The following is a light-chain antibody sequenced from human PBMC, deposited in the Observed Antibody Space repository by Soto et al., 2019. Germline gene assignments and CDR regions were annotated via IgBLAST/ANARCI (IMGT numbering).Light chain of an antibody. CDR1: HSVSTSY. J-gene: IGKJ4*01. Sequence: EIVLTQSPATLSLSPGEGATLSCRASHSVSTSYFAWYKQKPGQAPRLLIYGASNRATDIPDRFSGSGSGTDFTLTISRLETEDFAVYYCQQYGTSLITFGGGTKVEIK. CDR2: GAS. CDR3: QQYGTSLIT. V-gene: IGKV3-20*01.